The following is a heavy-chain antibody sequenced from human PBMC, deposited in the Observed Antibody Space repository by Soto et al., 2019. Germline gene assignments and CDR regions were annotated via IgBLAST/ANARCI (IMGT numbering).Heavy chain of an antibody. J-gene: IGHJ3*02. V-gene: IGHV4-59*01. Sequence: QVQLQESGPGLVKPSETLSLTCTVSGGSISSYYWSWIRQPPGKGLEWIGYIYYSGSTNYNPSLKSRVTISVDTSKNQFSLKLSSVTAADTAVYYCAREAAFWRPHDAFDIWGQGTMVTVSS. D-gene: IGHD3-3*01. CDR1: GGSISSYY. CDR3: AREAAFWRPHDAFDI. CDR2: IYYSGST.